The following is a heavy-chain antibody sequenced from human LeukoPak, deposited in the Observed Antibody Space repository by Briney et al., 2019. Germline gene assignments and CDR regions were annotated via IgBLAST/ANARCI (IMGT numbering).Heavy chain of an antibody. CDR2: ISSSGNTM. V-gene: IGHV3-48*02. J-gene: IGHJ5*01. D-gene: IGHD2-15*01. Sequence: GGSLRLSCAASGFTFTTYSMNWVRQAPGKGLEWVSYISSSGNTMFYADSVKGRFAISRDNAKNSLYLQMNSLRDDATAVYYCARGYCNGGNCYGEFWFDSWGQGTLVTVSS. CDR3: ARGYCNGGNCYGEFWFDS. CDR1: GFTFTTYS.